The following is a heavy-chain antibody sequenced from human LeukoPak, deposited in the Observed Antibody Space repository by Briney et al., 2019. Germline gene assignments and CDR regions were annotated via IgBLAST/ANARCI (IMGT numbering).Heavy chain of an antibody. D-gene: IGHD2-15*01. J-gene: IGHJ1*01. CDR1: GFTFSNYG. Sequence: GGSLRLSCAASGFTFSNYGMHWVRQAPGKGLEWVAFIRYDGSNEYYADSVKGRFTISRDNAKNTLYLQMNSLRAEDTAVYYCAKEGVVVVAATESHFQHWGQGTLVTVSS. CDR2: IRYDGSNE. V-gene: IGHV3-30*02. CDR3: AKEGVVVVAATESHFQH.